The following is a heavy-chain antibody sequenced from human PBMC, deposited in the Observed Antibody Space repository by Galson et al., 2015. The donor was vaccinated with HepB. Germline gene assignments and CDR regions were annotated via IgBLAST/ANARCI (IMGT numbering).Heavy chain of an antibody. J-gene: IGHJ5*02. D-gene: IGHD1-26*01. Sequence: CAISGDSVSSYRAGWNWIRQSPSRGLEWLGRTYYRSKWYIDHAVSVNGRISITPDTSRNQFALQLRPVTPEDTAIYYCAGGGLVRGALGGLDPWGPGVLVTVS. V-gene: IGHV6-1*01. CDR2: TYYRSKWYI. CDR3: AGGGLVRGALGGLDP. CDR1: GDSVSSYRAG.